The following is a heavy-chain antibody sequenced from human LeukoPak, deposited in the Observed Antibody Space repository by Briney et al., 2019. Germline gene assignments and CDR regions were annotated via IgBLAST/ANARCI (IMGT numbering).Heavy chain of an antibody. Sequence: ALVKVSCKASGYTFTSYGISWVRQAPGQGLEWMGWISAYNGNTNYAQKLQGRVTMTTDTSTSTAYMELRSLRSDDTAVYYCARDVAAAGRGDYFDYWGQGTLVTVSS. CDR2: ISAYNGNT. V-gene: IGHV1-18*01. D-gene: IGHD6-13*01. CDR3: ARDVAAAGRGDYFDY. J-gene: IGHJ4*02. CDR1: GYTFTSYG.